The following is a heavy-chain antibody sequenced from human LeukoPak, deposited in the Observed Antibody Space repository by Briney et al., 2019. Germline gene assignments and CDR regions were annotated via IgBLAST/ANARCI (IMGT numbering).Heavy chain of an antibody. CDR3: AKRYSGYDYFDY. D-gene: IGHD5-12*01. CDR1: GFTFSRYA. J-gene: IGHJ4*02. Sequence: PGGSLRLSCTASGFTFSRYAMSWVRQAPEKGLEWVSVMSGSGGSTYYADSVKGRFTISRDNSKNTLYLQMNSLRAEDTAVYYCAKRYSGYDYFDYWGQGTLVTVSS. CDR2: MSGSGGST. V-gene: IGHV3-23*01.